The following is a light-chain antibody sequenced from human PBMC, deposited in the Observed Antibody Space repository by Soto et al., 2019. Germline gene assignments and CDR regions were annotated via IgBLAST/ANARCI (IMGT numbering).Light chain of an antibody. CDR3: QQYGSSPPSVT. CDR2: GAS. V-gene: IGKV3-20*01. Sequence: EIVLAQARGSASLSPGERATLPCRALQSVISYLAWYQQIPCQAPRLLIYGASDRATGIPDRFTGSGSGTDFTLTINRLEPEDFAVYYCQQYGSSPPSVTFGQGTRLEIK. J-gene: IGKJ5*01. CDR1: QSVISY.